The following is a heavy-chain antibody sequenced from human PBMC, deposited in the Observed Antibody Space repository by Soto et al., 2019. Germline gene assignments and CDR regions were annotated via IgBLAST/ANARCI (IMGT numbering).Heavy chain of an antibody. CDR1: VDSITAYS. J-gene: IGHJ4*02. CDR2: IHYNGNT. V-gene: IGHV4-59*01. D-gene: IGHD5-12*01. CDR3: AREGNLGRWLQPLDF. Sequence: PETLSITCTVSVDSITAYSWGWFRQPPGKGLEWIGNIHYNGNTKYNPSLKSRVSMSVDTSKNQFSLRLISVTAADTAKYFCAREGNLGRWLQPLDFWGQGTLVT.